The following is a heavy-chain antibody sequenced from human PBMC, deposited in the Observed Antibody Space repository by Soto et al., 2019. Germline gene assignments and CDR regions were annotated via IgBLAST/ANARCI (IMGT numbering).Heavy chain of an antibody. J-gene: IGHJ6*02. Sequence: QLQLQESGPGLVKPSETLSLTCTVSGGSISSSSYYWGWIRQPPGKWLEWIGSIYYSGSPYYNPSLKSRVTISVDTSKHQFSLKLSSVTAADTAVYYCASPDSSGWYYSYSGMDVWGQGTTVTVSS. CDR3: ASPDSSGWYYSYSGMDV. V-gene: IGHV4-39*01. D-gene: IGHD6-19*01. CDR2: IYYSGSP. CDR1: GGSISSSSYY.